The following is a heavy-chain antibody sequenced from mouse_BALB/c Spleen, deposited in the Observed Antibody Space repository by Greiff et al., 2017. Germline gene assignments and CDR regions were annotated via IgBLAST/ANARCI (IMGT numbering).Heavy chain of an antibody. J-gene: IGHJ2*01. D-gene: IGHD1-1*01. Sequence: VQLQQSGAELMKPGASVKISCKATGYTFSSYWIEWVKQRPGHGLEWIGEILPGSGSTNYNEKFKGKATFTADTSSNTAYMQLSSLTSEDSAVYYCARSGRHYGRYYFDYWGQGTTLTVSS. V-gene: IGHV1-9*01. CDR2: ILPGSGST. CDR3: ARSGRHYGRYYFDY. CDR1: GYTFSSYW.